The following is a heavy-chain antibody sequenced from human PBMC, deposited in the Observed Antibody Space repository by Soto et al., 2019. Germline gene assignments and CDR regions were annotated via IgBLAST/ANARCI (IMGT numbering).Heavy chain of an antibody. CDR3: ARDPSYYYGMDV. Sequence: TLSLPFAVSGGSISSGGYSWSFIRQPPGKGLEWIGYIYHSGSTYYNPSLKSRVTISVDKSKNQFSLKLSSVTAADTAVYYCARDPSYYYGMDVWGQGTTVTVSS. J-gene: IGHJ6*02. V-gene: IGHV4-30-2*01. CDR2: IYHSGST. CDR1: GGSISSGGYS.